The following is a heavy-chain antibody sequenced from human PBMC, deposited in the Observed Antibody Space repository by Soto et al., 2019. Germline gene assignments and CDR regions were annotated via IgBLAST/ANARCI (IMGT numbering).Heavy chain of an antibody. D-gene: IGHD4-17*01. V-gene: IGHV3-23*01. Sequence: GGSLRLSCAASGFTFSSYAMSWVRQAPGKGLEWVSAISGSGGSTYYADSVKGRFTISRDNSKNTLYLQMNSLRAEDTVVYYCAKYSVEYGERNDYWGQGTLVTVSS. CDR1: GFTFSSYA. CDR3: AKYSVEYGERNDY. CDR2: ISGSGGST. J-gene: IGHJ4*02.